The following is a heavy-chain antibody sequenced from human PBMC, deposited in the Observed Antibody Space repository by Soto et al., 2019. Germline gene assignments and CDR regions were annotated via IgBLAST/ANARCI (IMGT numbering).Heavy chain of an antibody. CDR1: GFTFSSYG. CDR3: ARDYSSGWPHWFDP. CDR2: IWYDGSNK. V-gene: IGHV3-33*01. J-gene: IGHJ5*02. Sequence: GSLRLSCAASGFTFSSYGMHWVRQAPGKGLEWVAVIWYDGSNKYYADSVKGRFTISRDNSKNTLYLQMNSLRAEDTAVYYCARDYSSGWPHWFDPWGQGTLVTVSS. D-gene: IGHD6-19*01.